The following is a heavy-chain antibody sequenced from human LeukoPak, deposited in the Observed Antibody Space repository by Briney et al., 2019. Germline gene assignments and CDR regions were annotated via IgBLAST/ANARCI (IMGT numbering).Heavy chain of an antibody. D-gene: IGHD3-3*01. CDR2: ISYDGSNK. Sequence: GGSLRLSCAASGFTFSSYGMHWVRQAPGKGLEWVAVISYDGSNKYYADSVKGRFTISRDNSKNTLYLQMNSLRAEDTAVYYCARDSVGSGYYHFDYWGQGTLVTVSS. CDR3: ARDSVGSGYYHFDY. J-gene: IGHJ4*02. CDR1: GFTFSSYG. V-gene: IGHV3-30*03.